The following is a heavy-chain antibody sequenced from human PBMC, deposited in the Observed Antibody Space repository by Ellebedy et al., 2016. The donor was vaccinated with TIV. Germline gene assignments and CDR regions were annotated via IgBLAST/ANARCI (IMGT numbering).Heavy chain of an antibody. Sequence: SETLSLXXAVYGGSFSGYYWSWIRQPPGKGLEWIGEINHSGSTNYNPSLKSRVTISVDTSKNQFSLKLSSVTAADTAVYYCARGGYYDYVWGSYRQLLQPRYFDYWGQGTLVTVSS. CDR1: GGSFSGYY. V-gene: IGHV4-34*01. CDR3: ARGGYYDYVWGSYRQLLQPRYFDY. D-gene: IGHD3-16*02. CDR2: INHSGST. J-gene: IGHJ4*02.